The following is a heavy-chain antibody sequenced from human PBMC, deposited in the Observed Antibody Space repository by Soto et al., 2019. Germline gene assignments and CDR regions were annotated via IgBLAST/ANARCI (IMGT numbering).Heavy chain of an antibody. J-gene: IGHJ4*02. Sequence: EVQLVESGGGLVQSGGSLRLSCAASGFTFSSYWMSWVRQGPGKGPEWVANIKQDGSEKSYVDSVKGRFTISRDNAQNSLYLQMTRLRAEDSAVYRCAKALSAIPGDSWGQGTLVKVSS. CDR2: IKQDGSEK. D-gene: IGHD2-2*01. CDR3: AKALSAIPGDS. V-gene: IGHV3-7*05. CDR1: GFTFSSYW.